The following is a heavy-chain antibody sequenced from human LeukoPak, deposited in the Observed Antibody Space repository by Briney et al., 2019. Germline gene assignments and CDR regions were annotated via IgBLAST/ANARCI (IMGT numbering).Heavy chain of an antibody. D-gene: IGHD2-15*01. V-gene: IGHV3-23*01. CDR2: ISGSGGST. CDR3: AKVRCSGGSCSYFDY. CDR1: GFTFSSYA. J-gene: IGHJ4*02. Sequence: PGGSLRLSCAASGFTFSSYAMSWVRQAPGKGLEWVSTISGSGGSTYYADSVKGRFTISRDNSKNTLYLQMNSLRAEDTAVYYCAKVRCSGGSCSYFDYWGQGTLVAVSS.